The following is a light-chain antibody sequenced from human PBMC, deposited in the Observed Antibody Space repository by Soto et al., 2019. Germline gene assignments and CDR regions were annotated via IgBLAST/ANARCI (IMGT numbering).Light chain of an antibody. V-gene: IGKV3-20*01. Sequence: EIVLTQSPGTLSLSPGERVTLSCRASHSVSSSYLAWYQQKPGQAPRLLIYGASSRATGIPDRFSGSGSGTDFTLTISRLEPEDFAMYYCQQYGSSPPYTFGQGTKLEIK. J-gene: IGKJ2*01. CDR2: GAS. CDR3: QQYGSSPPYT. CDR1: HSVSSSY.